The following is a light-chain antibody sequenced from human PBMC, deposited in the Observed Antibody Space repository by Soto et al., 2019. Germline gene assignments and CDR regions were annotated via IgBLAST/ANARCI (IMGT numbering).Light chain of an antibody. V-gene: IGLV2-23*01. CDR2: EAT. Sequence: AQPASVSGSPGQSITISCTGISSDVGTYNLVSWYQQYPGKGPKLIIYEATKRPSGVSHRFSASKSGDTASLTISGIQAEDEADYYCCSYAGSLSWVFGGGTKLTVL. CDR1: SSDVGTYNL. J-gene: IGLJ3*02. CDR3: CSYAGSLSWV.